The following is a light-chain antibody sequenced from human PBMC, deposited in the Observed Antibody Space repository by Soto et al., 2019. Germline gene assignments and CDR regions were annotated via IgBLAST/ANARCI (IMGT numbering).Light chain of an antibody. CDR1: QSVNSN. CDR3: QQYNKWPLT. J-gene: IGKJ1*01. CDR2: GAS. V-gene: IGKV3-15*01. Sequence: EIVMTQSPATLSVSPGERATLSCRASQSVNSNLAWYQQKPGQAPRLLIYGASTRATGIPARFSGSGSGTEFTLTISSLQSEDFAVSYCQQYNKWPLTFGQGTKVEIK.